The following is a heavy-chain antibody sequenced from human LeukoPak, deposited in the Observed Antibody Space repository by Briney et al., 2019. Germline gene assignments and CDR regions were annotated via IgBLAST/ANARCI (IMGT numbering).Heavy chain of an antibody. D-gene: IGHD5-18*01. CDR2: IYYSKNT. CDR3: VSPRGFSYGYFDY. CDR1: GGSISSSSAY. V-gene: IGHV4-39*01. J-gene: IGHJ4*02. Sequence: SETLSLTCTVSGGSISSSSAYWGWIRRPPGKGLEWIGSIYYSKNTYYNLSLKSRVTISADTSKNQFSLTLGSVSATDTAVYYCVSPRGFSYGYFDYWGQGTLVTVSS.